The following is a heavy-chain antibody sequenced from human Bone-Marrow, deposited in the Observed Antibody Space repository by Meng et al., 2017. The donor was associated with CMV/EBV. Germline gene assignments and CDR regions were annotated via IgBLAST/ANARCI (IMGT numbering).Heavy chain of an antibody. Sequence: GESLKISCAASGFTFSNYGMHWVRQAPGRGLEWVTVISHDEIDAYYADSVKGRFTVSRDNSKNTMYLQMDNVTTEDTALYYCARDVRSVGTHPPDYWGQGTLVTVSS. V-gene: IGHV3-30*03. CDR1: GFTFSNYG. CDR3: ARDVRSVGTHPPDY. D-gene: IGHD3-10*01. J-gene: IGHJ4*02. CDR2: ISHDEIDA.